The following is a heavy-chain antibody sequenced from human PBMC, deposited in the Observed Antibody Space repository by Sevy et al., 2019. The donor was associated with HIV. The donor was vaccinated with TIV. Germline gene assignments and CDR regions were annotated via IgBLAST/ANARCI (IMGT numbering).Heavy chain of an antibody. CDR2: MNPNSGNT. CDR1: GYTFTSYG. Sequence: ASVKVSCKASGYTFTSYGINWVRQATGQGLEWMGWMNPNSGNTGYAQKFQGRVTMTRNTSISTAYMELSSLRSEDTAVYYCARGRDLYGDYVEVGYWGQGTLVTVSS. D-gene: IGHD4-17*01. J-gene: IGHJ4*02. CDR3: ARGRDLYGDYVEVGY. V-gene: IGHV1-8*01.